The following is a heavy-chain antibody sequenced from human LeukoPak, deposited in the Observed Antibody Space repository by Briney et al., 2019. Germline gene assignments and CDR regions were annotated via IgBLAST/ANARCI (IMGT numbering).Heavy chain of an antibody. CDR1: GFTFSSYV. V-gene: IGHV3-33*01. D-gene: IGHD2-2*01. Sequence: GGSLRLSCAASGFTFSSYVMHWVRQAPGKGLEWVAVIWYDGSNKYYADSVKGRFTISRDNSKNTLYLQMNSLRAEDTAVYYCARDPCSSTSCYLPDYWGQGTLVTVSS. CDR2: IWYDGSNK. J-gene: IGHJ4*02. CDR3: ARDPCSSTSCYLPDY.